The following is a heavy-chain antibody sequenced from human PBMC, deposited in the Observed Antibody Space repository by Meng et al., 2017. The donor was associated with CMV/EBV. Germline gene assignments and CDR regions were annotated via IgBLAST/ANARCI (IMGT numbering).Heavy chain of an antibody. Sequence: SIRSSSYYWGCIRQPPGKGLEWIGSIYYSGSTYYTPSLKSRVTISVDTSKNQFSLKLSSVTAADTAVYYCARIPRIAAAGTGWFDPWGQGTLVTVSS. J-gene: IGHJ5*02. CDR1: SIRSSSYY. V-gene: IGHV4-39*01. CDR2: IYYSGST. CDR3: ARIPRIAAAGTGWFDP. D-gene: IGHD6-13*01.